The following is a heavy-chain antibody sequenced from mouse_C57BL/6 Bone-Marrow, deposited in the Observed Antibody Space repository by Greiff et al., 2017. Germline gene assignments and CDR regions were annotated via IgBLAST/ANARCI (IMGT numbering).Heavy chain of an antibody. CDR2: ISSGGSYT. CDR3: ARQRLRAWFAY. J-gene: IGHJ3*01. V-gene: IGHV5-6*01. D-gene: IGHD1-1*01. Sequence: EVKLMESGGDLVKPGGSLKLSCAASGFTFSSYGMSWVRQTPDKRLEWVATISSGGSYTYYPDSVKGRFTISRDNAKNTLYLQMSSLKSADAAMYYCARQRLRAWFAYWGQGTLVTVSA. CDR1: GFTFSSYG.